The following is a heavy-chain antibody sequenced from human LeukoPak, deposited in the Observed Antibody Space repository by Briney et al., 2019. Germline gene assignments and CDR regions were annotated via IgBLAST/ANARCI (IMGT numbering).Heavy chain of an antibody. Sequence: SVKVSCKASGGTFSSHTISWVRQAPGQGLEWMGRIIPILGIANYAQKFQGRVTITADKSTSTAYMELSSLRSEDTAVYYCARDGLSGYCSSTSCYTSPVDYWGQGTLVTVSS. CDR3: ARDGLSGYCSSTSCYTSPVDY. V-gene: IGHV1-69*04. J-gene: IGHJ4*02. CDR2: IIPILGIA. CDR1: GGTFSSHT. D-gene: IGHD2-2*01.